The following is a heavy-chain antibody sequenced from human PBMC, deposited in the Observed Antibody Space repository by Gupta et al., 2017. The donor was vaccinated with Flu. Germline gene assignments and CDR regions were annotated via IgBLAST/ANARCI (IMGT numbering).Heavy chain of an antibody. CDR3: AKRGLGYCSSTSCQKPIYYYYYMDV. J-gene: IGHJ6*03. V-gene: IGHV3-30*18. D-gene: IGHD2-2*01. Sequence: AVTSYDGSKKYYAASVKGRFTISRDNSKNTLYLQMNSLRAEDTAVYYCAKRGLGYCSSTSCQKPIYYYYYMDVWGKGTTVTVSS. CDR2: TSYDGSKK.